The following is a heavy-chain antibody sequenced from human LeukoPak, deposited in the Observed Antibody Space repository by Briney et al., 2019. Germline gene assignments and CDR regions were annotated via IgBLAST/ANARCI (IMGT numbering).Heavy chain of an antibody. CDR2: IWYDGSNK. V-gene: IGHV3-33*08. Sequence: GGSLRLSCAASGFTFSSYGMHWVRQAPGKGLEWVAVIWYDGSNKYYADSVKGRFTISRDNAKNSLYLQMNSLRVEDTAIYYCASRRDYWGQGTLVTVSS. CDR3: ASRRDY. J-gene: IGHJ4*02. CDR1: GFTFSSYG.